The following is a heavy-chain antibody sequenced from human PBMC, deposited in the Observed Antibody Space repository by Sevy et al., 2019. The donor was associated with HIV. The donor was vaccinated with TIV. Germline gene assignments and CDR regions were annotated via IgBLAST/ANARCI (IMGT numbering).Heavy chain of an antibody. CDR3: ARDLQDLWSGYYKDYYYYGMDV. V-gene: IGHV4-4*07. D-gene: IGHD3-3*01. Sequence: SETLSLACTISGDSVSNYYWSWIRQPAGKGLEWIGRMFASGGTDYNPSLKSRVTMSVDTSKNQFSLKLSSVTAADTAVYYCARDLQDLWSGYYKDYYYYGMDVWGQGTTVTVSS. J-gene: IGHJ6*02. CDR1: GDSVSNYY. CDR2: MFASGGT.